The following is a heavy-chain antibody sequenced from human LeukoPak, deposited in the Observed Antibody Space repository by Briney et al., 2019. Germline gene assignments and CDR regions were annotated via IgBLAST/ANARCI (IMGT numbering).Heavy chain of an antibody. CDR2: TSNDGTTT. CDR1: GFSFSTYW. Sequence: GGSLRLSCAASGFSFSTYWMHWVRQAPGEGLVWVSRTSNDGTTTIYADSVKGRFTISRDNAKNTLYLQMDSLRAEDTAVYYCTRRVDATRWYDPWGQGTLVTVSS. CDR3: TRRVDATRWYDP. V-gene: IGHV3-74*01. J-gene: IGHJ5*02. D-gene: IGHD2-15*01.